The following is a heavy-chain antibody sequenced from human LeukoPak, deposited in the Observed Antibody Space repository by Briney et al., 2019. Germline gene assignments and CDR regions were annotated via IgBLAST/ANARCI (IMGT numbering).Heavy chain of an antibody. CDR2: IVVGSGNT. J-gene: IGHJ4*02. V-gene: IGHV1-58*02. Sequence: ASVKVSCKASGFTFTSSAMQWVRQARGQRLEWIGWIVVGSGNTNYAQKFQERVTITRDMSTSTAYMELSSLRSEDTAVYYCAALTARDYYDSSASDYWGQGTLVTVSS. D-gene: IGHD3-22*01. CDR3: AALTARDYYDSSASDY. CDR1: GFTFTSSA.